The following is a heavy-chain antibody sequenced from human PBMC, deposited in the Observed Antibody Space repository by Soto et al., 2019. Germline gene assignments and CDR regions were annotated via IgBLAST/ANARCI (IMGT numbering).Heavy chain of an antibody. CDR2: IYYSGST. CDR3: ARGVFPGVAPQIDY. CDR1: DGSISSCGYY. D-gene: IGHD2-15*01. J-gene: IGHJ4*02. Sequence: SETLALTFTVSDGSISSCGYYWGWIRQHPGKGLEWIGYIYYSGSTYYSPSLKSRVTLSVDTSKNQFSLKLSSVTAADTAVYYCARGVFPGVAPQIDYLGQGTLVPVSS. V-gene: IGHV4-31*03.